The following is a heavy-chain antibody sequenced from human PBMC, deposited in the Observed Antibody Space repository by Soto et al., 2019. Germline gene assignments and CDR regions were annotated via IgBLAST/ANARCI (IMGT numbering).Heavy chain of an antibody. Sequence: PGGSLRLSCAASGFTFSSYWMHWVRQAPGKGLVWVSRINSDGSSTSYADSVKGRFTISRDNAKNTLYLQMNSLRAEDTAVYFCAKVSILTESYHYYAMDVWGQGTTVTVSS. CDR2: INSDGSST. CDR1: GFTFSSYW. D-gene: IGHD3-9*01. J-gene: IGHJ6*02. V-gene: IGHV3-74*01. CDR3: AKVSILTESYHYYAMDV.